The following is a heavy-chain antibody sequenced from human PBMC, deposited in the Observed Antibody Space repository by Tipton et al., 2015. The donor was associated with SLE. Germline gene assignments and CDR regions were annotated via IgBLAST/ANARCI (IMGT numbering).Heavy chain of an antibody. CDR2: ISWEGGST. V-gene: IGHV3-43D*04. D-gene: IGHD3-22*01. J-gene: IGHJ6*03. CDR3: AKDTGSGYNYYYYYMDV. Sequence: SLRLSCAASGFTFSSYAMSWVRQAPGKGLEWVSLISWEGGSTYYADSVKGRFTISRDNSKNSLYLQMNSLRAEDTALYYCAKDTGSGYNYYYYYMDVWGKGTTVTVSS. CDR1: GFTFSSYA.